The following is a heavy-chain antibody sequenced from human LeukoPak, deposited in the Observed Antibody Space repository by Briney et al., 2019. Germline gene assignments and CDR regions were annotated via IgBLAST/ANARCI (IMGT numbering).Heavy chain of an antibody. Sequence: GASVKVSCKASGGTFSSYAISWVRQAPGQGLEWMGGIIPIFGTANYAQKFQGRVTITADESTSTAYMELSSLRSEDTAVYYCARVEGNYYDSSGYYLGYWGQGTLVTVSS. CDR3: ARVEGNYYDSSGYYLGY. J-gene: IGHJ4*02. CDR2: IIPIFGTA. V-gene: IGHV1-69*13. D-gene: IGHD3-22*01. CDR1: GGTFSSYA.